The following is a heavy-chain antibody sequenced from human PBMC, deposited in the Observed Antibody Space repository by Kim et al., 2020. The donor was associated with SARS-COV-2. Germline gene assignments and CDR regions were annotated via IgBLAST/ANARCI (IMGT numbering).Heavy chain of an antibody. CDR1: GGSISSSNW. Sequence: SETLSLTCAVSGGSISSSNWWSWVRQPPGKGLEWIGEIYHSGSTNYNPSLKSRVTISVDKSKNQFSLKLSSVTAADTAVYYCARGGAAASPDAFDIWGQGTMVTVSS. D-gene: IGHD6-13*01. J-gene: IGHJ3*02. CDR3: ARGGAAASPDAFDI. V-gene: IGHV4-4*02. CDR2: IYHSGST.